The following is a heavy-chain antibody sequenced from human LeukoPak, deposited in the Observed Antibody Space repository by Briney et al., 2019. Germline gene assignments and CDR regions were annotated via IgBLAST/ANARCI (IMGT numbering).Heavy chain of an antibody. CDR3: ARDRSSRYYYDSSGYLDY. CDR2: IYHSGST. Sequence: PSETLSLTCAVSGGSISSGGYSWSWIRQPPGKGLEWIGYIYHSGSTYYNPSLKSRVTISVDRSKNQFSLKLSSVTAADTAVYYCARDRSSRYYYDSSGYLDYWGQGTLVTVSS. V-gene: IGHV4-30-2*01. D-gene: IGHD3-22*01. J-gene: IGHJ4*02. CDR1: GGSISSGGYS.